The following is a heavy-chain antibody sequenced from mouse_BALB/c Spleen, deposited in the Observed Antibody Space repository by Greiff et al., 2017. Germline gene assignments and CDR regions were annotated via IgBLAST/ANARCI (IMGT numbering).Heavy chain of an antibody. CDR2: IDPANGNT. V-gene: IGHV14-3*02. CDR1: GFNIKDTY. Sequence: EVKLVESGAELVKPGASVKLSCTASGFNIKDTYMHWVKQRPEQGLEWIGRIDPANGNTKYDPKFQGKATITADTSSNTAYLQLSSLTSEDTAVYYCARSGNPYYFDYWGQGTTLTVSS. J-gene: IGHJ2*01. CDR3: ARSGNPYYFDY. D-gene: IGHD1-3*01.